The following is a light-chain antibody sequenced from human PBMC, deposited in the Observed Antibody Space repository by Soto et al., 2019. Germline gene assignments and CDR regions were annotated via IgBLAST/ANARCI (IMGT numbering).Light chain of an antibody. CDR2: EGI. CDR1: SSDVGSYNL. V-gene: IGLV2-23*01. Sequence: QSVLTQPASVSGSPGQAITISCTGTSSDVGSYNLVSWYQQHPGKAPKLMIYEGIKRPSGVSNRFSGSKSGNTASLTISGLQAEDETDYFCCSYAGSGTYVFGTGTSSPS. J-gene: IGLJ1*01. CDR3: CSYAGSGTYV.